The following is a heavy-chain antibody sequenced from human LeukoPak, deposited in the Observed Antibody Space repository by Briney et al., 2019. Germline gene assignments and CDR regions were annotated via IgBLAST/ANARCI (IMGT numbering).Heavy chain of an antibody. CDR1: GFTFSSYA. D-gene: IGHD5-24*01. V-gene: IGHV3-30*04. CDR3: ARGDNVATIHNWFDP. CDR2: ISYDGSNK. J-gene: IGHJ5*02. Sequence: GGSLRLSCAASGFTFSSYAMHWVRQAPGKGLEWVAVISYDGSNKYYADSVKGRFTISRDNSKNTLYLQMNSLRAEDTAVYYCARGDNVATIHNWFDPWGQGTLVTVS.